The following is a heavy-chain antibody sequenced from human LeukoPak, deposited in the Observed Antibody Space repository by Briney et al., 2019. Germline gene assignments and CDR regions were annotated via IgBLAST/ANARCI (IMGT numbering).Heavy chain of an antibody. J-gene: IGHJ4*02. Sequence: GGSLRLSCAASGFTFSSYGMNWVRQAPGKGLEWVSSISSSSSYIYYADSVKGRFTISRDNAKNSLYLQMNSLTAEDTAVYYCARDGDYNWNYFDYWGQGTLVTVSS. V-gene: IGHV3-21*01. D-gene: IGHD1-20*01. CDR3: ARDGDYNWNYFDY. CDR1: GFTFSSYG. CDR2: ISSSSSYI.